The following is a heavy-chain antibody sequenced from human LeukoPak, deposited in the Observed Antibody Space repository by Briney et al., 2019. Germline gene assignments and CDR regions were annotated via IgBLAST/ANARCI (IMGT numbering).Heavy chain of an antibody. J-gene: IGHJ5*02. D-gene: IGHD6-13*01. V-gene: IGHV4-59*08. CDR2: IFYSGST. Sequence: SETLSLTCTVSGGSISSYYWSWIRQPPGKGLEWIGYIFYSGSTNYNPSLTSRVTISVDTSKNQFSLKLSSVTAADTAVYYCAIAAAGTVWFDPWGQGTLVTVSS. CDR3: AIAAAGTVWFDP. CDR1: GGSISSYY.